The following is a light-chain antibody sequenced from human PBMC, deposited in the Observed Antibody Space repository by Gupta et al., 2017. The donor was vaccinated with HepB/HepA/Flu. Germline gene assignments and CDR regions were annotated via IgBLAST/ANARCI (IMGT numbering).Light chain of an antibody. J-gene: IGLJ3*02. Sequence: QSALTQPASVFGSPGPSIPISCTGTSSEVGGDNYVPWDQPDPAKAHNLRFYDVSSRPAVVSNRFSGSKSGNTASLTISGLQAEDAADYYCNSDTSSNNWVFGGGTKLTVL. CDR2: DVS. CDR1: SSEVGGDNY. V-gene: IGLV2-14*01. CDR3: NSDTSSNNWV.